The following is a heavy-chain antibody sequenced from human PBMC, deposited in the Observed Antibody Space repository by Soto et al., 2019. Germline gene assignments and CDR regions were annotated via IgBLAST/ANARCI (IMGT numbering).Heavy chain of an antibody. J-gene: IGHJ4*02. CDR3: AAESTTTTGL. V-gene: IGHV1-69*08. CDR2: IIPMFDSV. D-gene: IGHD1-1*01. CDR1: GGNFGSHS. Sequence: QVELVQSGAELKKPGTSVRVSCKVSGGNFGSHSISWVRQAPGQGLEWLGRIIPMFDSVNYAQKFQGRITITADKSTSTAYMELSSLRSEDRAMYHCAAESTTTTGLWGQGTLVAVSS.